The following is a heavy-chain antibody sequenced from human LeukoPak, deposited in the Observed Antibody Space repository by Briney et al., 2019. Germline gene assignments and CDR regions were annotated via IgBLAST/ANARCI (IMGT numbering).Heavy chain of an antibody. V-gene: IGHV4-31*03. CDR2: IYYSGST. CDR1: GGSISSGGYY. J-gene: IGHJ4*02. CDR3: ARHAHSSGWFVAYFDY. D-gene: IGHD6-19*01. Sequence: PSETLSLTCTVSGGSISSGGYYWSWIRQHPGKGLEWIGYIYYSGSTYYNPSLKSRVTISVDTSKNQFSLKLSSVTAADTAVYYCARHAHSSGWFVAYFDYWGQGTLVTVSS.